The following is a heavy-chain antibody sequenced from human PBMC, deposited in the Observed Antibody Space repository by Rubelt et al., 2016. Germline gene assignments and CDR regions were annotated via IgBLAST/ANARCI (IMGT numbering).Heavy chain of an antibody. CDR3: ARDFGDFRTDF. J-gene: IGHJ4*02. Sequence: QVQLQESGPGLVKPSQTLSLPCAVSGGSISSGGYSWSWIRQPPGKGLEWIGYIYYSGSTYYNSSLKSRVTISLDTSKNQFSLKLSSVTAADTAVYYCARDFGDFRTDFWGQGTLVTVSS. D-gene: IGHD3-16*01. CDR1: GGSISSGGYS. V-gene: IGHV4-30-4*07. CDR2: IYYSGST.